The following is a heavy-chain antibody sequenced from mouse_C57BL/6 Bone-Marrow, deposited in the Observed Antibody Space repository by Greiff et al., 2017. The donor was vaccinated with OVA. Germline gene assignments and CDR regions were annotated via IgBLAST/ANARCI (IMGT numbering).Heavy chain of an antibody. CDR3: ARRQLRLWCAY. J-gene: IGHJ3*01. V-gene: IGHV1-81*01. CDR2: IYPRSGNT. D-gene: IGHD3-2*02. CDR1: GYTFTSYG. Sequence: QVQLQQSGAELARPGASVKLSCKASGYTFTSYGISWVKQRTGQGLEWIGAIYPRSGNTYYNEQFKGKATLTADKSSSTAYMELRSLTSEDSAVYFCARRQLRLWCAYWGQGTLVTVSA.